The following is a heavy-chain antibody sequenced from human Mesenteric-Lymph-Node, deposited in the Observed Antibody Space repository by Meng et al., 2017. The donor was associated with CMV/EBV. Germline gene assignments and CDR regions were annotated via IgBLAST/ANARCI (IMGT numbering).Heavy chain of an antibody. Sequence: ASGGTFSSYTVSCVRQAPGQGLEWIGEITPFFGTSTYAQKLQGRVTFTTDESTTTADMELSSLRSEDTAVYYCARIGGVTNWGFVYWGQGTLVTVSS. D-gene: IGHD7-27*01. V-gene: IGHV1-69*05. J-gene: IGHJ4*02. CDR1: GGTFSSYT. CDR2: ITPFFGTS. CDR3: ARIGGVTNWGFVY.